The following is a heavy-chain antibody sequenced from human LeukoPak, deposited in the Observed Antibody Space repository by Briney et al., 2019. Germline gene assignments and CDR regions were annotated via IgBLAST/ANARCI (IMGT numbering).Heavy chain of an antibody. V-gene: IGHV1-2*02. CDR1: GYTFTGYY. CDR2: INPNSGGT. D-gene: IGHD4-17*01. J-gene: IGHJ6*03. Sequence: ASVKVSCKASGYTFTGYYMHWVRQAPGQGLEWMGWINPNSGGTNYAQKFQGRVTMTRDTSISTAYMELSRLRSDDTAVYYCARDYTVTSPWYYYYYMDVWGKGTTVTISS. CDR3: ARDYTVTSPWYYYYYMDV.